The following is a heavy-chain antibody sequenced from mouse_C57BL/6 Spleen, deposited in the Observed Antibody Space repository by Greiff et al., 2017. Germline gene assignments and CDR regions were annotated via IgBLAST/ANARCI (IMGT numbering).Heavy chain of an antibody. CDR3: TLTGTTNYWYFDV. V-gene: IGHV1-15*01. Sequence: VQLQQSGAELVRPGASVTLSCKASGYTFTDYEMHWVKQTPVHGLEWIGAIDPETGGTAYNQKFKGKAILTADKSSSTAYMELRSLTSEDSAVYYCTLTGTTNYWYFDVGGTGTTVTVSS. CDR1: GYTFTDYE. CDR2: IDPETGGT. D-gene: IGHD4-1*01. J-gene: IGHJ1*03.